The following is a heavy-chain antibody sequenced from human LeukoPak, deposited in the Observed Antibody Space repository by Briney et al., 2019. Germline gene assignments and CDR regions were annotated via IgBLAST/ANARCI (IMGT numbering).Heavy chain of an antibody. J-gene: IGHJ4*02. CDR3: AKVAIAAGGTGIDS. Sequence: SETLSLTCTLSGGSINSRGHYWSWIRQHPGKGLEWIGYVYYSGSTYYNPSLKSRVTISVNTSKNQFSLNLTSVTAADTAVYYCAKVAIAAGGTGIDSWGQGTLVTVSS. D-gene: IGHD6-13*01. CDR2: VYYSGST. CDR1: GGSINSRGHY. V-gene: IGHV4-31*03.